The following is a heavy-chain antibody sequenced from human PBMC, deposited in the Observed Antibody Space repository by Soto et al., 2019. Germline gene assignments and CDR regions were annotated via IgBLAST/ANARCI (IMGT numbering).Heavy chain of an antibody. D-gene: IGHD5-12*01. Sequence: SGPTLVNPTQTLTLTCTFSGFSLTTRGVGVGWIRQPPGKALEWLALIYWDDDKRYSPSLKSRLTITKDTSKIQVVLTMTNMDPVDTATYYCARRLRDIAENYYFDYWSQGTLVTVSS. CDR1: GFSLTTRGVG. CDR2: IYWDDDK. V-gene: IGHV2-5*02. J-gene: IGHJ4*02. CDR3: ARRLRDIAENYYFDY.